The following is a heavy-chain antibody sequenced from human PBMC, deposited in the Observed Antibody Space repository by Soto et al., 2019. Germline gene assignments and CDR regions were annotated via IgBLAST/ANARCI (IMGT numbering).Heavy chain of an antibody. D-gene: IGHD6-13*01. J-gene: IGHJ4*02. V-gene: IGHV3-30*18. CDR1: GFTFSSYG. CDR2: ISYDGSNK. Sequence: GGSLRLSCAASGFTFSSYGMHWVRQAPGKGLEWVAVISYDGSNKYYADSVKGRFTISRDNSKNTLYLQMNSLRAEDTAVYYCAKASSSWPLIDYWGQGTLVTVSS. CDR3: AKASSSWPLIDY.